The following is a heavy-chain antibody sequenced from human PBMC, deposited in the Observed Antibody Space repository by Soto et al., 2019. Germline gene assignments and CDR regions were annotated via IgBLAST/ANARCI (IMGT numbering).Heavy chain of an antibody. CDR1: GGSISSGGYS. D-gene: IGHD3-9*01. CDR2: IYHSGST. Sequence: SETLSLTCAVSGGSISSGGYSWSWIRQPPGKGLEWIGYIYHSGSTYYNPPLKSRVTISVDRSKNQFSLKLSSVTAADTAVYYCARGSGYYKAFDIWGQGTMVTVSS. J-gene: IGHJ3*02. V-gene: IGHV4-30-2*01. CDR3: ARGSGYYKAFDI.